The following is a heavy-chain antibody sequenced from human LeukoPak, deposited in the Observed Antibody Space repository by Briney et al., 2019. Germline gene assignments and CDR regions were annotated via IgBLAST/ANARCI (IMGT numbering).Heavy chain of an antibody. CDR1: GGSISSSRYY. D-gene: IGHD2-15*01. CDR3: ARHRGGFDL. V-gene: IGHV4-39*07. CDR2: IYDGGST. Sequence: SETLSLTCTVSGGSISSSRYYWGWIRQPPGKGLEWIGSIYDGGSTYYNPSLKSRVTISVDTSKKQFSLKLSSVTAADTAAYYCARHRGGFDLWGQGTMVTVSS. J-gene: IGHJ3*01.